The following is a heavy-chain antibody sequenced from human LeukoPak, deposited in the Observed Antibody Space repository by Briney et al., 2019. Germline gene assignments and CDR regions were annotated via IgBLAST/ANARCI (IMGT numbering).Heavy chain of an antibody. CDR2: ISGGGNSV. V-gene: IGHV3-48*04. D-gene: IGHD1-1*01. CDR3: AKHRGAWKVNDAFAM. Sequence: GGSLRLSCAASGFIFNNYSMNWVRQAPGKGLECVSYISGGGNSVYYADSVKGRFTISRDNAKNSVYLQMNSLRAEDTAVYYCAKHRGAWKVNDAFAMWGQGKMVTVSS. CDR1: GFIFNNYS. J-gene: IGHJ3*02.